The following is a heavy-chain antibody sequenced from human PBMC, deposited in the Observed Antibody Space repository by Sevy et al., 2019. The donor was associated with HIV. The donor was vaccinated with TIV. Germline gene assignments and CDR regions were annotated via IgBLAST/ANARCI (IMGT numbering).Heavy chain of an antibody. CDR3: AKHEAATPYYYYGMDV. CDR2: ISSSSSYI. J-gene: IGHJ6*02. V-gene: IGHV3-21*01. CDR1: GFTFSSYS. Sequence: GGSLRLSCAASGFTFSSYSMNWVRQAPGKGLEWVSSISSSSSYIYYADSVKGRFTISRDNAKNSLYLQMNSLRAEDTAVYYCAKHEAATPYYYYGMDVWGQGTPVTVSS. D-gene: IGHD2-15*01.